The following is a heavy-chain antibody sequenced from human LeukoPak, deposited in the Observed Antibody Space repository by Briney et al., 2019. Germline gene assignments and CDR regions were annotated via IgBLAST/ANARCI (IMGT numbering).Heavy chain of an antibody. Sequence: ASVKVSCKASGYTFTSYYMHWVQQAPGQGLEWMGIINPSGGSTSYAQKFQGRVTMTRDTSTSTVYMELSSLRSEDTAVYYCFTIFGVVTLDAFDIWGQGTMVTVSS. J-gene: IGHJ3*02. CDR2: INPSGGST. CDR3: FTIFGVVTLDAFDI. CDR1: GYTFTSYY. D-gene: IGHD3-3*01. V-gene: IGHV1-46*01.